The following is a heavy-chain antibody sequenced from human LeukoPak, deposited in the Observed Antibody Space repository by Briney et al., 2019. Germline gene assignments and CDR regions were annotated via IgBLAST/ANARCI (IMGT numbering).Heavy chain of an antibody. CDR3: ARDRGTRYCSGGSCYSSRRFDP. J-gene: IGHJ5*02. CDR2: ISSSSYI. V-gene: IGHV3-21*01. D-gene: IGHD2-15*01. CDR1: GFTFSSYS. Sequence: GGSLRLSCAASGFTFSSYSMNWVRQAPGKGLEWVSSISSSSYIYYADSVKGRFTISRDNAKNSLYLQMNSLRAEDTAVYYCARDRGTRYCSGGSCYSSRRFDPWGQGTLVTVSS.